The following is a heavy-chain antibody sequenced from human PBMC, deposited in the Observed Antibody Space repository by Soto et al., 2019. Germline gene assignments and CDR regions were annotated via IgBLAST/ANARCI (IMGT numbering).Heavy chain of an antibody. Sequence: PGGSLRLSCAASGFTVSSNYMSWVRQAPGKGLEWVSVIYSGGSTYYADSVKGRFTISRDNSKNTLYLQMNSLRAGDTAVYYCARAVVVAASPVGYSYYNYMYVWGQRAAVPVSS. CDR1: GFTVSSNY. CDR2: IYSGGST. V-gene: IGHV3-66*01. J-gene: IGHJ6*03. D-gene: IGHD2-15*01. CDR3: ARAVVVAASPVGYSYYNYMYV.